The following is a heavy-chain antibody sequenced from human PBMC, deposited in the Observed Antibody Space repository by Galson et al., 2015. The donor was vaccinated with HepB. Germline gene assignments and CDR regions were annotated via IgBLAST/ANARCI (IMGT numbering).Heavy chain of an antibody. CDR2: TNAGNGNT. J-gene: IGHJ4*02. CDR3: ARGGWWELRLDY. D-gene: IGHD1-26*01. CDR1: GYTFTSYA. Sequence: SVKVSCKASGYTFTSYAMHWVRQAPGQRLEWMGWTNAGNGNTKYSQKFQGRVTITRDTSASTAYMELSSLRSEDTAVYYCARGGWWELRLDYWGQGTLVTVSS. V-gene: IGHV1-3*01.